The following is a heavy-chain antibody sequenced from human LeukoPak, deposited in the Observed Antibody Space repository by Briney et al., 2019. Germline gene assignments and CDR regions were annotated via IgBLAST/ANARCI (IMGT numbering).Heavy chain of an antibody. CDR2: ISDGGRSK. J-gene: IGHJ4*02. CDR1: GFSFISYG. D-gene: IGHD4-17*01. V-gene: IGHV3-30*18. Sequence: GGSLRLSCAASGFSFISYGMHWVRQAPGKGLEWVGGISDGGRSKSYADSVKGRFTISRDNSTDTLYLQLHSLRDEATAVYSCAKRPSDYGDYVSYFDYWGQGTLVTVSS. CDR3: AKRPSDYGDYVSYFDY.